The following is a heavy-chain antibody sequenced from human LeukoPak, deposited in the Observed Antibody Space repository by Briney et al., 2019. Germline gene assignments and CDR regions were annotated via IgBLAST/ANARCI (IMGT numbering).Heavy chain of an antibody. CDR1: GGSISSYY. V-gene: IGHV4-59*12. J-gene: IGHJ4*02. CDR2: IYYSGST. D-gene: IGHD1-1*01. Sequence: SETLSLTCTVSGGSISSYYWSWIRQPPGKGLEWIGYIYYSGSTNYNPSLKSRVTISVDTSKNQFSLKLSSVTAADTAVYYCARAEGYNEFDYWGQGTLVTVSS. CDR3: ARAEGYNEFDY.